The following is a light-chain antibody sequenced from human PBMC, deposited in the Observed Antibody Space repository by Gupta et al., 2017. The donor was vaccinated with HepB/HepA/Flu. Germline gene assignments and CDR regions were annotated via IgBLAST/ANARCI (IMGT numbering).Light chain of an antibody. J-gene: IGKJ2*01. CDR1: QSVDSN. V-gene: IGKV3-15*01. CDR3: EQYNHWPFT. Sequence: ELVMTQSPATLSVSPGERATLSCRSSQSVDSNYLAWYQQKPGQAPRLLIYGTSIRVTGVPARFSGSGSGTEFTLTISSLQSEDFAVYYCEQYNHWPFTFGQGTKLEIK. CDR2: GTS.